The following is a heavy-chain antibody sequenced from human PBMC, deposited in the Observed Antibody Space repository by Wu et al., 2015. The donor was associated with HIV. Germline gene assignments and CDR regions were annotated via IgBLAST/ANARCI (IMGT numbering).Heavy chain of an antibody. J-gene: IGHJ4*02. Sequence: QVQLQESGPGLVKPSQILSLICSVSGDSITNDGYYWSWIRQPPGKGLEWIGYIYYSGRTSYNPSLKSRVSMTLDSSKNQFSLNLASMTAPDTAVYYCARAATVTTGFDFWGQGTLVTVSS. CDR2: IYYSGRT. CDR1: GDSITNDGYY. D-gene: IGHD4-17*01. CDR3: ARAATVTTGFDF. V-gene: IGHV4-30-4*01.